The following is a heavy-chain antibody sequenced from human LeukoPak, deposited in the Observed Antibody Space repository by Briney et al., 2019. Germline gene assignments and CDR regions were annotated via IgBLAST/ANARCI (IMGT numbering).Heavy chain of an antibody. CDR3: ARDPEEGAFDI. J-gene: IGHJ3*02. CDR1: GGSISSGDYY. Sequence: SETLSLTCTVSGGSISSGDYYWSWLRQPPGKGLEWIGSIYYSGSTYYNPSLKSRVTISVDTSKNQFSLKLSSVTAADTAVYYCARDPEEGAFDIWGQGTMVTVSS. V-gene: IGHV4-39*07. CDR2: IYYSGST.